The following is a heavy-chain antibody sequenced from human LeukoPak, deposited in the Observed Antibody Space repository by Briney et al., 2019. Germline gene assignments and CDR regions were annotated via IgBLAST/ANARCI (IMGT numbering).Heavy chain of an antibody. D-gene: IGHD3-3*01. Sequence: GGSLRLSCAAPGFTFSSYGMHWVRQAPGKGLEWVAVIWYDGSNKYYADSVKDRFTISRDNSKNTLYLQMNSLRAEDTAVYYCARDLVPYDFWSGWTTNAFDIWGQGTMVTVSS. CDR1: GFTFSSYG. J-gene: IGHJ3*02. CDR2: IWYDGSNK. V-gene: IGHV3-33*01. CDR3: ARDLVPYDFWSGWTTNAFDI.